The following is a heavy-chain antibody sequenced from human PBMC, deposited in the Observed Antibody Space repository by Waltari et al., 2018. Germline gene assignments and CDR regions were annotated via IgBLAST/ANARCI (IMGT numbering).Heavy chain of an antibody. J-gene: IGHJ5*02. CDR2: IYHDGTT. Sequence: QVQLQESGPRLVKPSETLSLTCDASGYALNSCFYWGWGRQAPQKALEWIATIYHDGTTFYNPTLTSRVTTSMDTSKNQISLKLKSVTAADTAVYYCTRQTLGYCTSAACRRLEAWGQGTLVTVSA. CDR3: TRQTLGYCTSAACRRLEA. CDR1: GYALNSCFY. V-gene: IGHV4-38-2*01. D-gene: IGHD2-8*02.